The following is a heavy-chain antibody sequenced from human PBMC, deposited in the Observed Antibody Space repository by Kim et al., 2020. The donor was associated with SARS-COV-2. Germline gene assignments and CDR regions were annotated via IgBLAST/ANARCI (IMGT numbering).Heavy chain of an antibody. D-gene: IGHD3-10*01. CDR2: ISSSSSTI. V-gene: IGHV3-48*04. CDR1: GFTFSSYS. Sequence: GGSLRLSCAASGFTFSSYSMNWVRQAPGKGLEWVSYISSSSSTIYYADSVKGRFTISRDNAKNSLYLQMNSLRAEDTAVYYCASQVYGSGSYSRSAYGMDVWGQGTTVTVSS. J-gene: IGHJ6*02. CDR3: ASQVYGSGSYSRSAYGMDV.